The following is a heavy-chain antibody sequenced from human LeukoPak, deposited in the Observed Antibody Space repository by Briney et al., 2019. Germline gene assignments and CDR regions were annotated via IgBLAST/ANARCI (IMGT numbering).Heavy chain of an antibody. D-gene: IGHD3-10*02. Sequence: GGSLRLSCAASGFTFSSYWMSWVRQAPGKGLEWVANIKQDGSEKYYMDSVKGRFTISRDNAKNSLYLQMNSLRAEDTAVYYCAELGITMIGGVWGKGTTVTISS. CDR2: IKQDGSEK. J-gene: IGHJ6*04. CDR1: GFTFSSYW. CDR3: AELGITMIGGV. V-gene: IGHV3-7*01.